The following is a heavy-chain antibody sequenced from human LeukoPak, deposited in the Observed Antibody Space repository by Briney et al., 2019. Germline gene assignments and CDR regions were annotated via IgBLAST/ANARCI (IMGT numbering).Heavy chain of an antibody. CDR2: IIPILGIA. CDR3: ARAIVVVVAAEYWFDP. V-gene: IGHV1-69*04. D-gene: IGHD2-15*01. CDR1: GGTFSSYA. J-gene: IGHJ5*02. Sequence: ASVKLSCKASGGTFSSYAISWVRLAPGQGLEWMGRIIPILGIANYAQKFQGRVTITADKSTSTAYMELSSLRSEDTAVYYCARAIVVVVAAEYWFDPWGQGTLVTVSS.